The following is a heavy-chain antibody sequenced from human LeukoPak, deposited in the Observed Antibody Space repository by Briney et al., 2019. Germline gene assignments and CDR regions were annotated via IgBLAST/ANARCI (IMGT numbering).Heavy chain of an antibody. CDR2: INHSGST. CDR3: ARSRRLGGSYRFDY. Sequence: PSETLSLTCAVYGGSFSGYYWSWIRQPPGKGLEWIGEINHSGSTNYNPSLKSRVTISVDTSKNQFSLKLSSVTAADTAVYYCARSRRLGGSYRFDYWGQGTLVTVSS. V-gene: IGHV4-34*01. CDR1: GGSFSGYY. J-gene: IGHJ4*02. D-gene: IGHD1-26*01.